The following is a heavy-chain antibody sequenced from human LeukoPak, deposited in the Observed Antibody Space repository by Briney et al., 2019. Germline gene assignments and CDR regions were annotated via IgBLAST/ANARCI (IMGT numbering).Heavy chain of an antibody. CDR2: IGSSSTHI. Sequence: GGSLRLSCAASGFTFSSYSMNWVRHAPGKGLEWVSSIGSSSTHISYSDSVKGRFTISRDNAKSSLYLQMNSLRAEDTAVYYFAKEGRDGVNYDYWGQGTLVSVSS. D-gene: IGHD5-24*01. CDR1: GFTFSSYS. V-gene: IGHV3-21*01. J-gene: IGHJ4*02. CDR3: AKEGRDGVNYDY.